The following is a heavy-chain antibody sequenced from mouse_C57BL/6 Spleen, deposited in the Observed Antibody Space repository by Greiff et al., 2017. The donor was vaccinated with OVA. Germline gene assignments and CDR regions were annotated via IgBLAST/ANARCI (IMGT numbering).Heavy chain of an antibody. Sequence: VQLQQSGPVLARPGASVKMSCKTSGYTFTSYWMHWVKQRPGQGLEWIGAIYPGNSDTSYNQKFKGKAKLTAVTSASTAYMELSSLTNEDSAVYYCTRSRDGYDERTWFAYWGQGTLVTVSA. CDR3: TRSRDGYDERTWFAY. CDR2: IYPGNSDT. D-gene: IGHD2-2*01. V-gene: IGHV1-5*01. CDR1: GYTFTSYW. J-gene: IGHJ3*01.